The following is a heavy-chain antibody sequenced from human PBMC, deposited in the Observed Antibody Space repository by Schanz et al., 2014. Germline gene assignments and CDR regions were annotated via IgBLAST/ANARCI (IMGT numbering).Heavy chain of an antibody. V-gene: IGHV3-74*01. J-gene: IGHJ1*01. CDR1: TFTFSSYW. D-gene: IGHD2-2*01. CDR2: IDRDGSRT. CDR3: ARDTAQSCIGPSCFEYFQH. Sequence: EMQLLESGGGLAQPGGSLRLSCAASTFTFSSYWMHWVRQAPGKGLVWVSRIDRDGSRTNYADSVKGRFTISRDNAKNSLYLQMNSLRAEDTALYYCARDTAQSCIGPSCFEYFQHWGQGALVTVSS.